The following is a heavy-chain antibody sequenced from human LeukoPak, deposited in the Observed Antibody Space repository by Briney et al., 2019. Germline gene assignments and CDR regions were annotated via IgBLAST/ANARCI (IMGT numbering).Heavy chain of an antibody. V-gene: IGHV4-34*01. Sequence: SETLSLTCAVYGGSFSGYYWSWIRQPPGKGLEWIGEINHSGSTNYNPSLKSRVTISVDTSKNQFSLKPSSVTAADTAVYYCARHHVAFYSSSFNWFDPWGQGTLVTVSS. CDR1: GGSFSGYY. D-gene: IGHD6-13*01. CDR2: INHSGST. J-gene: IGHJ5*02. CDR3: ARHHVAFYSSSFNWFDP.